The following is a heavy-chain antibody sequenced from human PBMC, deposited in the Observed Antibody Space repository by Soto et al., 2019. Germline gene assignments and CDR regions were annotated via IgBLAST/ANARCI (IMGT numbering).Heavy chain of an antibody. V-gene: IGHV4-31*03. D-gene: IGHD3-22*01. CDR1: GAFISSGGYY. CDR2: IYDSGST. J-gene: IGHJ5*02. CDR3: ARGGSSGYNA. Sequence: QVQLQESGPGLVKPSQTLSLTCTVSGAFISSGGYYWSWIRQHPGKGLESIGYIYDSGSTYPNPSLKSRLTISVDTSKNQFSLKLNSVTAADTAVYYCARGGSSGYNAWGQGILVTVSS.